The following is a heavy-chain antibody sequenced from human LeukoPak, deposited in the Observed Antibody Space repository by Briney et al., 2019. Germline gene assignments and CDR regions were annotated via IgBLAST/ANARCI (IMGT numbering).Heavy chain of an antibody. CDR3: ARGYGDYGGAAFDP. J-gene: IGHJ5*02. Sequence: SETLSLTCAVYGGSFSGYYWSWIRQPPGKGLEWIGEINHSGSTNYNPSLKSRVTISVDTSKNQFSLKLSSVTAADTAVYYCARGYGDYGGAAFDPWGQGTLVTVSS. V-gene: IGHV4-34*01. D-gene: IGHD4-17*01. CDR2: INHSGST. CDR1: GGSFSGYY.